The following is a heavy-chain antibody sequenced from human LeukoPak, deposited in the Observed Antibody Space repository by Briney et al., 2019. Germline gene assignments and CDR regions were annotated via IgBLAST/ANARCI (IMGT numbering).Heavy chain of an antibody. CDR1: GFTFSSYA. CDR3: AKANYYDSSGHFDY. D-gene: IGHD3-22*01. Sequence: GGSLRLSCAASGFTFSSYAMSGVRQAPGKGLEWVSAISGSGGSTYYADSVKGRFTISRDNSKNTLYLQMNSLRAEDTAVYYCAKANYYDSSGHFDYWGQGTLVTVSS. J-gene: IGHJ4*02. CDR2: ISGSGGST. V-gene: IGHV3-23*01.